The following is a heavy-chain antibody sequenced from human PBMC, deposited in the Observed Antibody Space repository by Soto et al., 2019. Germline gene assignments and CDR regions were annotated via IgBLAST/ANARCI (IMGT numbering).Heavy chain of an antibody. CDR3: ARAVKRYTRPPRPLEY. CDR1: GDSISSGDYY. Sequence: SQTLSLTCTVSGDSISSGDYYWSWIRQPPGKGLEWIGCIYYSGNTYYNPSPKRRFSISVDTSKNQFALQLSSVTVADTAVYYCARAVKRYTRPPRPLEYWCLGTLLTASS. CDR2: IYYSGNT. J-gene: IGHJ4*02. V-gene: IGHV4-30-4*01. D-gene: IGHD2-2*02.